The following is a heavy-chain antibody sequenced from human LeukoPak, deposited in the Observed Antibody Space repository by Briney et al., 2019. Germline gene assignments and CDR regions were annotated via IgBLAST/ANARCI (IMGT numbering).Heavy chain of an antibody. CDR3: ARPIDSSGSLFDY. V-gene: IGHV5-51*01. Sequence: GESLKTSCKGSGYSFTSYWIGWVRQMPGKGLEWMGIIYPGDSDTRYSPSFQGQVTISADKSISTAYLQWSSLKASDTAMYYCARPIDSSGSLFDYWGQGTLVTVSS. CDR1: GYSFTSYW. J-gene: IGHJ4*02. D-gene: IGHD3-22*01. CDR2: IYPGDSDT.